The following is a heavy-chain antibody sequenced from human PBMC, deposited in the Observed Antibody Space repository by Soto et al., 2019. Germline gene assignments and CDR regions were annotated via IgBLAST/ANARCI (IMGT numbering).Heavy chain of an antibody. CDR3: ARGDYGDQRGFYHFDY. Sequence: PSETLSLTCTVSGGSISSGDYYWSWIRQPPGKGLEWIGYIYYSGSTYYNPSLKSRVTISVDTSKNQFSLKLSSVTAADTAVYYCARGDYGDQRGFYHFDYWGQGTLVTVSS. J-gene: IGHJ4*02. D-gene: IGHD4-17*01. CDR1: GGSISSGDYY. V-gene: IGHV4-30-4*01. CDR2: IYYSGST.